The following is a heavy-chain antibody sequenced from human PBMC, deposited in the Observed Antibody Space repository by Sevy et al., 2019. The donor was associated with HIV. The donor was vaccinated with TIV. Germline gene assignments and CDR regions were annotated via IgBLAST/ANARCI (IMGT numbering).Heavy chain of an antibody. CDR3: AREGRFSSAWDSGGGGLDI. Sequence: GGSLRLSCGASGFTFSHYWMSWVRQAPGKGLEWVANIKEDGSEKNYVDSLKGRVTISRDKAKNSLFLQINSLRAEDTGVYYCAREGRFSSAWDSGGGGLDIWGQGTMVTVSS. D-gene: IGHD6-19*01. J-gene: IGHJ3*02. V-gene: IGHV3-7*01. CDR1: GFTFSHYW. CDR2: IKEDGSEK.